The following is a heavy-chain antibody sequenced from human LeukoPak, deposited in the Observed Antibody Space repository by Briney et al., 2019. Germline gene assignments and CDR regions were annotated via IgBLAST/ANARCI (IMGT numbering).Heavy chain of an antibody. V-gene: IGHV4-59*08. CDR2: IYDSGTT. J-gene: IGHJ6*02. Sequence: SETLSLTCTVSGGSFGNYYWSWIRQPPGKGLEWIGYIYDSGTTNYNPSLKSRVTISVDTSKNQFSLKLNSVTAADTAVYYCASHLGYCSSTSCYGVYGMDVWGQGTTVTVSS. D-gene: IGHD2-2*01. CDR3: ASHLGYCSSTSCYGVYGMDV. CDR1: GGSFGNYY.